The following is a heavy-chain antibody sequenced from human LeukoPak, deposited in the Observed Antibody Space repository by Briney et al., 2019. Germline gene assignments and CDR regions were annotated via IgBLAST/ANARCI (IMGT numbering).Heavy chain of an antibody. D-gene: IGHD1-14*01. CDR3: ARGVEPLAANTLAY. CDR1: GFTVITND. V-gene: IGHV3-53*01. CDR2: LYSDGNT. J-gene: IGHJ4*02. Sequence: GGSLTLSCAASGFTVITNDMTWVRQPPGKGLEWVSVLYSDGNTNYADSVHGRFTISRDNSKNTLYLEMNSLSPDDTAVYYCARGVEPLAANTLAYWGQGTLVTVSS.